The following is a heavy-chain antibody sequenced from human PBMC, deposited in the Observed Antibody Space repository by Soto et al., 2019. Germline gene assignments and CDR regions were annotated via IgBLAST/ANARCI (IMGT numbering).Heavy chain of an antibody. CDR2: IGTAGDT. J-gene: IGHJ4*02. CDR3: ARGGGYYDILTGQSNFDY. CDR1: GFTFSSYD. Sequence: PGGSLRLSCAASGFTFSSYDMHWVRQATGKGLEWVSAIGTAGDTYYPGSVKGRFTISRENAKNSLYLQMNSLRAGDTAVYYCARGGGYYDILTGQSNFDYWGQGTLVTVSS. V-gene: IGHV3-13*01. D-gene: IGHD3-9*01.